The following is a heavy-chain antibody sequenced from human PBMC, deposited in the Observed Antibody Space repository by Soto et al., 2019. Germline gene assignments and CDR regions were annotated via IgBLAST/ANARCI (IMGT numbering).Heavy chain of an antibody. D-gene: IGHD3-16*01. CDR3: ARYYGPLSPLYYFDY. J-gene: IGHJ4*02. V-gene: IGHV3-73*01. CDR2: IRSKANSYAT. Sequence: PGGSLRLSCAASGFTFSGSAMHWVRQASGKGLEWVGRIRSKANSYATAYAASVKGRFTISRDNSKNTLYLQMNSLRAEDKAVYYCARYYGPLSPLYYFDYWGQRTLVPVSS. CDR1: GFTFSGSA.